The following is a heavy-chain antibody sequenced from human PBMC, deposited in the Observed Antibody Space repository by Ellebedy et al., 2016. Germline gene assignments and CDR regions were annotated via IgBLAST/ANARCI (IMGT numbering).Heavy chain of an antibody. CDR1: GGTFSSYA. CDR3: ARGRYNWNENRGYYYYGMDV. Sequence: SVKVSCXASGGTFSSYAISWVRQAPGQGLEWMGGIIPIFGTANYAQKFQGRVTITADESTSTAYMELSSLRSEDTAVYYCARGRYNWNENRGYYYYGMDVWGQGTTVTVSS. V-gene: IGHV1-69*13. D-gene: IGHD1-1*01. J-gene: IGHJ6*02. CDR2: IIPIFGTA.